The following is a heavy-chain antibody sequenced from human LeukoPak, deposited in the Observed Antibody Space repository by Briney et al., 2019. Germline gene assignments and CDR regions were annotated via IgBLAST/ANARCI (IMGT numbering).Heavy chain of an antibody. Sequence: GGSLRLSCTASGFTFSSTGMHWVRQAPGKGLERVSYIRYDGNNKYYGDSVKGRLTVSGDNSKNTLYLQMNSLRVEDTAVYYCARTYNPDYWGQGTLVTVSS. CDR2: IRYDGNNK. J-gene: IGHJ4*02. V-gene: IGHV3-30*02. D-gene: IGHD1-14*01. CDR3: ARTYNPDY. CDR1: GFTFSSTG.